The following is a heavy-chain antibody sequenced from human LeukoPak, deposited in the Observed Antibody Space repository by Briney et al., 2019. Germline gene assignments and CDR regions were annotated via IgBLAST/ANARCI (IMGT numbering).Heavy chain of an antibody. D-gene: IGHD6-13*01. CDR2: IYYSGST. V-gene: IGHV4-30-4*08. J-gene: IGHJ4*02. CDR3: ARDNNSSSWFY. CDR1: GGSFSGYY. Sequence: PSETLSLTCAVYGGSFSGYYWSWIRQPPGKGLEWIGYIYYSGSTYYNPSLKSRVTISVDTSKNQFSLKLSSVTAADTAVYYCARDNNSSSWFYWGQGTLVTVSS.